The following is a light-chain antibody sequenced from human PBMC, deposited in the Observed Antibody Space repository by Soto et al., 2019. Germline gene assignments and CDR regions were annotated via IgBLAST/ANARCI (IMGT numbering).Light chain of an antibody. CDR3: QQYNNWPTWG. CDR2: GAS. Sequence: EIVMTQSPATLSVSPGERATLSCRASQSVSSNLAWYQQKPGQAPRLLIYGASTRATGIPARFSGSGSGTEFTLTISSLQSEDFAVYYCQQYNNWPTWGFGQGINVDIK. CDR1: QSVSSN. J-gene: IGKJ1*01. V-gene: IGKV3-15*01.